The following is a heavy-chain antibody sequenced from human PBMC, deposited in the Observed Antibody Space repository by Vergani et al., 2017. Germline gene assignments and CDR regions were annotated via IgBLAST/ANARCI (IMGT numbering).Heavy chain of an antibody. CDR2: ISAKKGDT. Sequence: QVQLVQSGAEVKKPGASVKVSCKTSGYNFLDYGITWVRQAPGQGLEWMGWISAKKGDTHYAQRFQGRVTMTTHTSTTTAYMELRSLRSDDTAVYYCACREITIFGVVIIRGYYYYGMDGWGQGTTVTVSS. CDR3: ACREITIFGVVIIRGYYYYGMDG. J-gene: IGHJ6*01. D-gene: IGHD3-3*01. V-gene: IGHV1-18*01. CDR1: GYNFLDYG.